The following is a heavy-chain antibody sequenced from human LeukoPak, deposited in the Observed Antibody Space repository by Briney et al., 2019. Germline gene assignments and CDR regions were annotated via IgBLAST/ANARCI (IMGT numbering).Heavy chain of an antibody. D-gene: IGHD3-3*01. Sequence: GASVKVSCKASGGTFSSYAISWVRQAPGQGLEWMGGIIPIFGTANYAQKFQGRVTITADESTSTAYMELSSPRSEDTAVYYCARGTRYDFWSGYYTSWGQGTLVTVSS. CDR1: GGTFSSYA. CDR3: ARGTRYDFWSGYYTS. CDR2: IIPIFGTA. V-gene: IGHV1-69*13. J-gene: IGHJ4*02.